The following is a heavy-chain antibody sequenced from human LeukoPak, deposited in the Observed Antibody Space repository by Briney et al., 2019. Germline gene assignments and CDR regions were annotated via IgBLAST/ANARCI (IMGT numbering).Heavy chain of an antibody. CDR2: IYYSGST. CDR3: ARSVITFGGVIVCYFDY. D-gene: IGHD3-16*02. J-gene: IGHJ4*02. CDR1: GGSISSYY. Sequence: SETLSLTCTVSGGSISSYYWSWIRQPPGKGLEWIGYIYYSGSTNYNPSLKSRVTISVDTSKNQFSPKLSSVTAADTAVYYCARSVITFGGVIVCYFDYWGQGTLVTVSS. V-gene: IGHV4-59*01.